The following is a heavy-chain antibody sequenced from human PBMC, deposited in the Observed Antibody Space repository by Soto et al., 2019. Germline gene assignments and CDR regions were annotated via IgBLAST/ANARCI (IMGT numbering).Heavy chain of an antibody. Sequence: EVQLLESGGGLVQPGGSLRLSCAASGFTFSSYAMSWVRQAPGKGLEWVSAISGSGGSTYYADSVKGRFTISRDNSKNTLNLQMNSLRAEDTAVYYCAKAKGIAARYVPGAFDIWGQGTMVTVSS. CDR2: ISGSGGST. J-gene: IGHJ3*02. CDR3: AKAKGIAARYVPGAFDI. V-gene: IGHV3-23*01. D-gene: IGHD6-6*01. CDR1: GFTFSSYA.